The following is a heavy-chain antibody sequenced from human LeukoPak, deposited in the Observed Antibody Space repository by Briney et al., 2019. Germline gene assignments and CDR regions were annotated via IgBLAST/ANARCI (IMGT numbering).Heavy chain of an antibody. Sequence: PSETLSLTCTVSGGSISSGDYYWSWIRQPPGKGLEWIGYIYHSGSTYYNPSLKSRVTISVDRSKNQFSLKLSSVTAADTAVYYCARIITIFGVVTYFDYWGQGTLVTVSS. J-gene: IGHJ4*02. CDR2: IYHSGST. D-gene: IGHD3-3*01. CDR3: ARIITIFGVVTYFDY. V-gene: IGHV4-30-2*01. CDR1: GGSISSGDYY.